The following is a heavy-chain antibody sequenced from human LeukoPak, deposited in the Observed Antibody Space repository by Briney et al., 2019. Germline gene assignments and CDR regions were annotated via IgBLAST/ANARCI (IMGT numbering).Heavy chain of an antibody. CDR3: ASFTVTTGRYNWFDP. D-gene: IGHD4-17*01. CDR1: GGSFSTYY. J-gene: IGHJ5*02. Sequence: SETLSLTCAVSGGSFSTYYGSWIRQPAGMGLEWIGRIYTSGSTNYNPSLKSRVTISVDTSKNQFSLKLSSVTAADTAVYYCASFTVTTGRYNWFDPWGQGTLVTVSS. V-gene: IGHV4-59*10. CDR2: IYTSGST.